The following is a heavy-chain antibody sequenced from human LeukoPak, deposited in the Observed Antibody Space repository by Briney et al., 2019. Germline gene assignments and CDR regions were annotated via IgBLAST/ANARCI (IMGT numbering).Heavy chain of an antibody. Sequence: GASVKVSCKASGYTFTSYYMHWVRQAPGQGLEWMGIINPSDGTPGYAQKFQGRVTMTRDTSTSTVYMDLSSLRSEDTAVYYCARAPWGYSSSSTDYWGQGTLVTVSS. CDR1: GYTFTSYY. V-gene: IGHV1-46*01. J-gene: IGHJ4*02. CDR3: ARAPWGYSSSSTDY. D-gene: IGHD6-6*01. CDR2: INPSDGTP.